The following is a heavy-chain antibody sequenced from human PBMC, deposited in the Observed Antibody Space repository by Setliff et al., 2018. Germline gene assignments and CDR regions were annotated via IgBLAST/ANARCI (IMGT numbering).Heavy chain of an antibody. CDR3: ARLGAPASHDAFDI. V-gene: IGHV5-51*01. J-gene: IGHJ3*02. CDR2: VFSGDSDT. CDR1: GYRFTTYW. D-gene: IGHD6-25*01. Sequence: PGESLKISCKGSGYRFTTYWIGWVRQMLGKGLEWMGIVFSGDSDTRYSPSFQGQVTMSADKSINTAYLQWSSLKASDTAMYYCARLGAPASHDAFDIWGQGTMVTVSS.